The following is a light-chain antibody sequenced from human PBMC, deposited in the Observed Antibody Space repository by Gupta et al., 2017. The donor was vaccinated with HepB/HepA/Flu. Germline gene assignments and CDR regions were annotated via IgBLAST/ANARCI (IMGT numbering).Light chain of an antibody. V-gene: IGLV1-47*02. CDR2: NDN. CDR1: SSNSGNDN. Sequence: QPVLTQPPSASGTPGQSVTISCSGSSSNSGNDNAYWYQQLPGTAPKLLIYNDNQRPSGVPDRFSGSKSGTTASLAISGLRSEDEADYYCVGWDDSLSGYVFGAGTKVTVL. CDR3: VGWDDSLSGYV. J-gene: IGLJ1*01.